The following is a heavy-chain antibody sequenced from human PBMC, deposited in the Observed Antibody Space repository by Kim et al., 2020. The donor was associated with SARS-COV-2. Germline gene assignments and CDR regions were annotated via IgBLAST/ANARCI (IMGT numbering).Heavy chain of an antibody. CDR2: ISYDGSNK. CDR3: ARGLWWSAMEDMVYFQH. D-gene: IGHD2-21*01. J-gene: IGHJ1*01. V-gene: IGHV3-30-3*01. CDR1: GFTFSSYA. Sequence: GGSLRLSCAASGFTFSSYAMHWVRQAPGKGLEWVAVISYDGSNKYYADSVKGRFTISRDNAKNTLYLQMNSLRAEDTAVYYCARGLWWSAMEDMVYFQHWGQGTLVTVSS.